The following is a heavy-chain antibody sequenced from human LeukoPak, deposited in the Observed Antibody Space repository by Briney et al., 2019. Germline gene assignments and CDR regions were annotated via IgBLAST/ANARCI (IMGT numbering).Heavy chain of an antibody. CDR1: GFTFSDYY. D-gene: IGHD3-22*01. V-gene: IGHV3-11*04. CDR3: ARWGSYDSSFVGY. J-gene: IGHJ4*02. Sequence: GGSLRLSCAASGFTFSDYYMSWIRQAPGKGLEWVSYINRSGNTIYYADSVKGRFTISRDNTKNSLYLQMNSLRAEDTAVYYCARWGSYDSSFVGYWGQGTLVTVSS. CDR2: INRSGNTI.